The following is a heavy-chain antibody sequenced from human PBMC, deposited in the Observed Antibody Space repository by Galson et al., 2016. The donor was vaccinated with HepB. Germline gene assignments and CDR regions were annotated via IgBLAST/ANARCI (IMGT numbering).Heavy chain of an antibody. CDR1: GDSISSGSYH. Sequence: TLSLTCSVSGDSISSGSYHWSWIRQPAGQGLEWIGRIDTRGTSYNPSLKSRVTISLDTSKNQFSLALKSVTAADTAVYYCATYYVGNGGRGYWGQGSLVTVSS. D-gene: IGHD3-16*01. J-gene: IGHJ4*02. CDR2: IDTRGT. CDR3: ATYYVGNGGRGY. V-gene: IGHV4-61*02.